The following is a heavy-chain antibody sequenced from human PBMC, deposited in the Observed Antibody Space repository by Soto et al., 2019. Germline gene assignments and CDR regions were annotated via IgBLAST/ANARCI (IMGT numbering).Heavy chain of an antibody. V-gene: IGHV4-31*03. J-gene: IGHJ4*02. CDR2: IYYSGST. CDR1: GGSISSGVYY. CDR3: ASYGKWLRSDGLS. D-gene: IGHD5-12*01. Sequence: SETLSLTCTVSGGSISSGVYYWSWIRRHPGKGLEWIGYIYYSGSTYYNPSLKSRVTISVDTSKNQFSLKLSSVTAADTAVYYCASYGKWLRSDGLSWAQRTLVTVSS.